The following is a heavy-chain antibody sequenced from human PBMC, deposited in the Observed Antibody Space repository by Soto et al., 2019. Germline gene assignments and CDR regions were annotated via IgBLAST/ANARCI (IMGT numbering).Heavy chain of an antibody. V-gene: IGHV4-34*01. CDR3: ARRHPYYYGSGIFDY. D-gene: IGHD3-10*01. CDR2: INHSGST. CDR1: GGSFSGYY. Sequence: PSETLSLTCAVYGGSFSGYYWSWIRQPPGKGLEWIGEINHSGSTNYNPSLKSRVTISVDTSKNQFSLKLSSVTAADTAVYYCARRHPYYYGSGIFDYWGQGTLVTVSS. J-gene: IGHJ4*02.